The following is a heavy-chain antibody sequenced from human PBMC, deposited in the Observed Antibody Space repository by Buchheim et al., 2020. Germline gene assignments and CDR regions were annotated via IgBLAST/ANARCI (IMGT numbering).Heavy chain of an antibody. CDR1: GGALSGYG. J-gene: IGHJ4*02. V-gene: IGHV1-69*06. CDR3: ARIYCSSSSCAGYFDS. Sequence: QVHLVQSGPEVKKSGSSVKVSCKASGGALSGYGFSWVRQAPGQGLEWMGGIIPMSGTSTYAERFQGRVTIIAVKSTNTVYMELGSLRSEDTAVYFCARIYCSSSSCAGYFDSWGQGT. CDR2: IIPMSGTS. D-gene: IGHD6-13*01.